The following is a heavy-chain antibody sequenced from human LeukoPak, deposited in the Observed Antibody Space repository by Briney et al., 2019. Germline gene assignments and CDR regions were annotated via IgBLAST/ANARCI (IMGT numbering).Heavy chain of an antibody. CDR2: INHSGST. Sequence: RSSETLSLTCAVYGGSFSGYYWSWIRQPPGKGLEWIGEINHSGSTNYNPSLKSRVTISVDTSKNQFSLKLSSVTAADTAVYYCARVLLWFGEARYFDYWGQGTLVTVSS. CDR3: ARVLLWFGEARYFDY. J-gene: IGHJ4*02. CDR1: GGSFSGYY. D-gene: IGHD3-10*01. V-gene: IGHV4-34*01.